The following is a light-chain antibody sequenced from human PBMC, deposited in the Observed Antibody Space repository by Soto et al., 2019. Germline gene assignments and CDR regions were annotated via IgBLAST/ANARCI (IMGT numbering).Light chain of an antibody. CDR3: QQRGD. J-gene: IGKJ4*01. Sequence: IVLTQSPATLSLSPGERATLSCRASQSVSSYLAWYQQKPGQAPRLLIYDTSNRATGVPARFSGSGSATDFTHTISSLEPEDFAVYYCQQRGDFGGGTKVEIK. V-gene: IGKV3-11*01. CDR2: DTS. CDR1: QSVSSY.